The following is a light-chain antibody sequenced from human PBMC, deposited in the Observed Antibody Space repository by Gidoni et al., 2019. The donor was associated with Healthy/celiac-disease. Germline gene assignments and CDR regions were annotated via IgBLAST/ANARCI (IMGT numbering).Light chain of an antibody. V-gene: IGKV3-15*01. Sequence: EIVMTQSPATLSVSPGERATLSCRASQSVSSNLAWYQQKPGQAPRHLIYGASTRATGIPARFSGSGSGTEFTLTISSLQSEDFAVYYCQQYNNGLTFGGGTKVEIK. J-gene: IGKJ4*01. CDR2: GAS. CDR1: QSVSSN. CDR3: QQYNNGLT.